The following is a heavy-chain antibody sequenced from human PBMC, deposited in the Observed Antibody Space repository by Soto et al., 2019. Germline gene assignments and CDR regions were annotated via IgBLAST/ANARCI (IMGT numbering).Heavy chain of an antibody. CDR1: GYTFTSHA. CDR3: ARGSGSYFPYFDY. Sequence: QVQLVQSGAEAKRPGASVKVSCKASGYTFTSHAIHWVRQAPGQRPEWMGWLNAANGNTKYSQKFQGRVTITRDPSANTAYMELNSLRSEDRAVYYCARGSGSYFPYFDYWGQGTLVTVSS. V-gene: IGHV1-3*01. J-gene: IGHJ4*02. D-gene: IGHD1-26*01. CDR2: LNAANGNT.